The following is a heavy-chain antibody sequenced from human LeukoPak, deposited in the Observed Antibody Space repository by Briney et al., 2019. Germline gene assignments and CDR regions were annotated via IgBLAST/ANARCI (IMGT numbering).Heavy chain of an antibody. D-gene: IGHD4-17*01. CDR2: INHSGST. Sequence: SETLSLTCAVYGGSFSGYYWSWIRQPPGKGLEWIGEINHSGSTNYNPSLKSRVTISVDTSKNQFPLKLSSVTAADTAVYYCARVTTVPIRVDPWGQGTLVTVSS. CDR3: ARVTTVPIRVDP. J-gene: IGHJ5*02. V-gene: IGHV4-34*01. CDR1: GGSFSGYY.